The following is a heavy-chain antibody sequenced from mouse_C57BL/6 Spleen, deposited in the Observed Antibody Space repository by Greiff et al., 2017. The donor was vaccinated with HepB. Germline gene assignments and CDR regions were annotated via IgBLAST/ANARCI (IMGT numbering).Heavy chain of an antibody. Sequence: QVQLKQSGAELVKPGASVKLSCKASGYTFTSYWMHWVKQRPGQGLEWIGMIHPNSGSTNYNEKFKSKATLTVDKSSSTAYMQLSSLTSEDSAVYYCARADYGSSPWFAYWGQGTLVTVSA. J-gene: IGHJ3*01. D-gene: IGHD1-1*01. CDR1: GYTFTSYW. V-gene: IGHV1-64*01. CDR2: IHPNSGST. CDR3: ARADYGSSPWFAY.